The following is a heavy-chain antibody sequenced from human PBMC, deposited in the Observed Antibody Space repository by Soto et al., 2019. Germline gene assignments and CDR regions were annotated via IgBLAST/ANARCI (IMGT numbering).Heavy chain of an antibody. D-gene: IGHD6-13*01. J-gene: IGHJ1*01. CDR1: GFTFSSYA. Sequence: GGSLRLSCAASGFTFSSYAMSWVRQAPGKGLEWVSAISGSGGSTYYADSVKGRFTISRDNSKNTLYLQMNSLRAEDTAVYYCSNWGCIEPGGHFAFWGQRTLVIVSA. V-gene: IGHV3-23*01. CDR3: SNWGCIEPGGHFAF. CDR2: ISGSGGST.